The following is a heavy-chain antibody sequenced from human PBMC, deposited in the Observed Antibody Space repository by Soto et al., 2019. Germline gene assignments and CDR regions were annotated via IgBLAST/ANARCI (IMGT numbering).Heavy chain of an antibody. CDR1: GFKFGSNA. D-gene: IGHD5-18*01. CDR3: ARDSYGYDY. V-gene: IGHV3-23*01. Sequence: EVQLLESGGGLVQPGGSLRLSCAASGFKFGSNALTWVRQAPGKGLEWVAGISGSGEMTHYADSVKGRFTISRDNSKNTLYLQMNSLRAEDTAVYYCARDSYGYDYWGQGTLVTVSS. CDR2: ISGSGEMT. J-gene: IGHJ4*02.